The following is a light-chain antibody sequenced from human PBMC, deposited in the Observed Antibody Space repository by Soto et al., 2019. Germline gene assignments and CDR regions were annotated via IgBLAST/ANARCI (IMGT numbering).Light chain of an antibody. V-gene: IGKV1-27*01. CDR3: QQFNSYPIT. CDR1: QGISNY. Sequence: DIKMTQSPSSLSASVGDRVTITCRASQGISNYLAWYQQKPGKVPKLLIYAASTLQSGVPSRFSGSGSGTEFTLTIGGLQPDDFATYYCQQFNSYPITFGQGTRLEIK. CDR2: AAS. J-gene: IGKJ5*01.